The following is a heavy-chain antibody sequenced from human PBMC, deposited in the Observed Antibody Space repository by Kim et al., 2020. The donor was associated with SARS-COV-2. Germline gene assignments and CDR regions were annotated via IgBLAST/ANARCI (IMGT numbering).Heavy chain of an antibody. J-gene: IGHJ5*02. V-gene: IGHV3-23*01. D-gene: IGHD6-19*01. Sequence: VKGRFTMSRDNSKNTLYLQMNSLRGEDTAVYYCERDKRAAVTGTGNWFDPWGQGTLVTVSS. CDR3: ERDKRAAVTGTGNWFDP.